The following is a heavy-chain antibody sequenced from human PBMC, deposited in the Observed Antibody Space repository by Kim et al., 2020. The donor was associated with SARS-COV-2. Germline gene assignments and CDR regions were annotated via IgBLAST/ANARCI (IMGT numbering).Heavy chain of an antibody. CDR2: AYTGNT. V-gene: IGHV1-18*01. Sequence: AYTGNTNYEQKFQGRVTRTTDTSTSTAYMELRSLRSDATAVYYCARGKDYWGQGTLVTVSS. J-gene: IGHJ4*02. CDR3: ARGKDY.